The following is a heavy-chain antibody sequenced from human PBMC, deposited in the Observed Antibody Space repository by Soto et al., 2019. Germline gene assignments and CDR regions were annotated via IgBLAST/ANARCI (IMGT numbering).Heavy chain of an antibody. D-gene: IGHD6-13*01. Sequence: VGSLRLSCASSVFTFSSYGMHCVRQSPGKGLEWVAVISYDGSNKYYADSVKGRFTISRDNSKNTLYLQMNSLRAEDTAVYYCAKDGDVAADGYYFEYWGQGTLVNVSS. CDR1: VFTFSSYG. J-gene: IGHJ4*02. CDR3: AKDGDVAADGYYFEY. V-gene: IGHV3-30*18. CDR2: ISYDGSNK.